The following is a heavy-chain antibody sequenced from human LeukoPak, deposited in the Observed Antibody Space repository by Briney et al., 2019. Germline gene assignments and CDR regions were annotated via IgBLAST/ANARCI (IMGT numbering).Heavy chain of an antibody. Sequence: SVKVSCKASGGTFSSYAISWVRQAPGQGLEWMGWIIPIFGTANYAQKFQGRVTITTDESTSTAYMELSSLRSEDTAVYYCAAAGKTPAAAASRWFDPWGQGTLVTVSS. J-gene: IGHJ5*02. CDR2: IIPIFGTA. V-gene: IGHV1-69*05. CDR1: GGTFSSYA. CDR3: AAAGKTPAAAASRWFDP. D-gene: IGHD6-13*01.